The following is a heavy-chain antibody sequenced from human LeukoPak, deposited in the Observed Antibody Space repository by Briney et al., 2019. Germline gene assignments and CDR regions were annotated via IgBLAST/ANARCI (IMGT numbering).Heavy chain of an antibody. D-gene: IGHD6-13*01. Sequence: GGSLRLSCAASGFTFSSYSMNWVRQAPGKGLEWVSSISSSSSYIYYADSVKGRFTISRDNAKNSLYLQMNSLGAEDTAVYYCARVPLIAAAGRWGQGTLVTVSS. CDR2: ISSSSSYI. V-gene: IGHV3-21*01. J-gene: IGHJ4*02. CDR1: GFTFSSYS. CDR3: ARVPLIAAAGR.